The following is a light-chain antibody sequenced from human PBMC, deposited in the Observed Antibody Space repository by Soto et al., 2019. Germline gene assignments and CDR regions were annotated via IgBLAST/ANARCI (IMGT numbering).Light chain of an antibody. J-gene: IGLJ2*01. CDR2: SNN. Sequence: QSVLTQPPSASGTHGQRVTISCSGSSSNIGSNTVNWYQQLPGTAPKLLIYSNNQRPSGVPDRFSGSKSGTSASLAISGLQSEYEADYYCAAWDDSLNGPVFGGGTKLTVL. CDR1: SSNIGSNT. CDR3: AAWDDSLNGPV. V-gene: IGLV1-44*01.